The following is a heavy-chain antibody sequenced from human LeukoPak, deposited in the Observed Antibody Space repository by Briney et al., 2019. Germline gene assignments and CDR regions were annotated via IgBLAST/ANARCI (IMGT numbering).Heavy chain of an antibody. CDR2: ISSNGDNT. CDR1: GFTFSTNV. J-gene: IGHJ4*02. CDR3: VRGTGY. Sequence: GGSLRLSCSVSGFTFSTNVMHWVRQAPGKGLEYVSAISSNGDNTYYADSVKGRFTISRDNSKNTLYLQMSGLRADDTAVYYCVRGTGYWGQGTLVTVSS. V-gene: IGHV3-64D*06.